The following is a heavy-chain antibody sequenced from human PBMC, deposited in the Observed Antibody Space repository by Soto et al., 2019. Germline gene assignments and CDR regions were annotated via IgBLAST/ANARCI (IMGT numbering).Heavy chain of an antibody. CDR3: ARDKAGYNSGWSFYGMDV. CDR1: GFTFSSYG. CDR2: IWYDGSNN. D-gene: IGHD6-19*01. Sequence: QVQLVGSGGGVVQPGRSLRLSCAASGFTFSSYGMHWVRQAPGKGLEWVAIIWYDGSNNYYAESVKGRFTISRDNSKNTLYLQMNSLRAEATAVYYCARDKAGYNSGWSFYGMDVWGQGTTVTVSS. J-gene: IGHJ6*02. V-gene: IGHV3-33*01.